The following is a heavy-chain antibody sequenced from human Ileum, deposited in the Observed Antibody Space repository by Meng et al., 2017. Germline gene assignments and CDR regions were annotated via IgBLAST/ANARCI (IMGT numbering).Heavy chain of an antibody. CDR3: ARDPAGDYYGALDY. J-gene: IGHJ4*02. V-gene: IGHV1-18*01. CDR1: GYTFTNSG. CDR2: ISPYNGNT. D-gene: IGHD3-22*01. Sequence: ASVKVSCKASGYTFTNSGINWVRQAPGQGLGWMGWISPYNGNTHYAQKFQGRVTMTTDTPTTTAYMELRSLRSDDTAVYYCARDPAGDYYGALDYWGQGTLVTVSS.